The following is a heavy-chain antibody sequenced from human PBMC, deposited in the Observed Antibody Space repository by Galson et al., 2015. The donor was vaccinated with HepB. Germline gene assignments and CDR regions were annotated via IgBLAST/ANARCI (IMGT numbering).Heavy chain of an antibody. J-gene: IGHJ4*02. CDR1: GFTFSSYG. V-gene: IGHV3-30*02. CDR2: IRYDGSNK. CDR3: AKDWGRLLWFGESFDY. D-gene: IGHD3-10*01. Sequence: SLRLSCAASGFTFSSYGMHWVRQAPGKGLEWVAFIRYDGSNKYYADSVKGRFTISRDNSKNTLYLQMNSLRAEDTAVYYCAKDWGRLLWFGESFDYWGQGTLVTVSS.